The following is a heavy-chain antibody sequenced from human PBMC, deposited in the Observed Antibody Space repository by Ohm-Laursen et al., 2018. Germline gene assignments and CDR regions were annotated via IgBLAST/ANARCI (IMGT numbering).Heavy chain of an antibody. CDR3: AREPTTVVSNAFDI. CDR1: GYSFTDYY. V-gene: IGHV1-2*02. D-gene: IGHD4-23*01. J-gene: IGHJ3*02. Sequence: SVKVSCKASGYSFTDYYMHWVRQAPGQGLEWMGRINPYSGGTGNPQKFQGRVTMTRDTSISTAYMELSSLRSDDTAVYYCAREPTTVVSNAFDIWGQGTMVTVSS. CDR2: INPYSGGT.